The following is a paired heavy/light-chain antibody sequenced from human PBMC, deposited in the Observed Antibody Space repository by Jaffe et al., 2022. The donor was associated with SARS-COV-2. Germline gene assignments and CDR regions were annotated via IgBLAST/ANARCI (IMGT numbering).Light chain of an antibody. CDR3: QQRSARALT. Sequence: EVVLTQSPATLSLSPGEKATLFCRASQSVNSYLAWYQQTPGQPPRLLIYGASNRATGIPARFSGSGSGTDFTLTISSLEPEDFATYYCQQRSARALTFGGGTRVEI. CDR1: QSVNSY. CDR2: GAS. V-gene: IGKV3-11*01. J-gene: IGKJ4*01.
Heavy chain of an antibody. Sequence: LQVEESGPGLVKPSETLSLNCSVSGVSISSSSHYWGWIRQSPGKGLEWLGTIFYSGSPYYNPSLKSRVTISLDRSKNQFSLKLTTATAADTAVYYCARHKRAPGDFEYFDLWGQGALVTVSS. CDR2: IFYSGSP. D-gene: IGHD4-17*01. CDR1: GVSISSSSHY. V-gene: IGHV4-39*01. J-gene: IGHJ4*02. CDR3: ARHKRAPGDFEYFDL.